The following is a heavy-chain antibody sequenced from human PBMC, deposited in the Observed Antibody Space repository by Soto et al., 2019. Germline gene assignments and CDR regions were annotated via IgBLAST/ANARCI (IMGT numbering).Heavy chain of an antibody. CDR2: IGNDGTST. J-gene: IGHJ4*02. V-gene: IGHV3-74*01. CDR3: ARSNWGSDN. D-gene: IGHD3-16*01. CDR1: GFTFSNYW. Sequence: GGSLRLSCAASGFTFSNYWMYWVRQAPGKGLAWVSRIGNDGTSTTYADSVKGRFTISRDNAKNTLYLQMDSLRAEDTAVYYCARSNWGSDNWGQGTLVTVSS.